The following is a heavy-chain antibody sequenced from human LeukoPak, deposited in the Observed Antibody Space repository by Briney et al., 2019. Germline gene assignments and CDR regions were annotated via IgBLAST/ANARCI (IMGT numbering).Heavy chain of an antibody. CDR2: IYYTGST. D-gene: IGHD2-2*02. CDR1: GDSISNYY. J-gene: IGHJ4*02. V-gene: IGHV4-59*01. Sequence: PSETLSLTCIVSGDSISNYYWSWIRQPPGKGLEWIGYIYYTGSTRYNPSLNGRVTISVDTSKNHFSLKLSPVTAAGTAVYYCARWGCTSTTCYTPFDFWGPGTLVTVSS. CDR3: ARWGCTSTTCYTPFDF.